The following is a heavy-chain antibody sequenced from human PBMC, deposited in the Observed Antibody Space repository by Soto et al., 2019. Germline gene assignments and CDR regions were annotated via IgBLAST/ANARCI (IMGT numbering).Heavy chain of an antibody. CDR2: ISYDGSNK. CDR3: AKMGGGGSSWFWRIHYYGMDV. D-gene: IGHD6-13*01. V-gene: IGHV3-30*18. CDR1: GFTFSSYG. Sequence: QVQLVESGGGVVQPGRSLRLSCAASGFTFSSYGMHWVRQAPGKGLEWVAVISYDGSNKYYADSVKGRFTISRDNSKNTLYLQMNSLRAEDSAVYYCAKMGGGGSSWFWRIHYYGMDVWGQGTTVTVSS. J-gene: IGHJ6*02.